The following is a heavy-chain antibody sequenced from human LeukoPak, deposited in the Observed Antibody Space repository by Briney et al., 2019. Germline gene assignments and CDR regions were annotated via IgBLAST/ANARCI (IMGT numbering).Heavy chain of an antibody. J-gene: IGHJ4*02. CDR1: GYILKTYS. Sequence: ASVKVSSKASGYILKTYSFTWVRQAPGQGLEWMGRISAYNGDTNYAQKFQGRVALTADTLTRTGYMELTSLRSDDTAVYYCAFRGVIPNYFDYWGQGSLVTVSS. D-gene: IGHD3-10*01. V-gene: IGHV1-18*01. CDR2: ISAYNGDT. CDR3: AFRGVIPNYFDY.